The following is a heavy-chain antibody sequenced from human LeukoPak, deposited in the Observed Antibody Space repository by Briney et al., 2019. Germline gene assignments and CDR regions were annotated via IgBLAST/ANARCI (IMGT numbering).Heavy chain of an antibody. D-gene: IGHD3-16*01. CDR1: GFTVSTNH. Sequence: PGGSPRLSCAASGFTVSTNHMSWVRQAPGKGLEWVSVIFSGGSTYYAGSVKGRFTISRDNSQNTLYLQMNSLTAEDTAVYYCARHPRNWGTFDYWGQGTLVTVSS. V-gene: IGHV3-66*04. CDR2: IFSGGST. J-gene: IGHJ4*02. CDR3: ARHPRNWGTFDY.